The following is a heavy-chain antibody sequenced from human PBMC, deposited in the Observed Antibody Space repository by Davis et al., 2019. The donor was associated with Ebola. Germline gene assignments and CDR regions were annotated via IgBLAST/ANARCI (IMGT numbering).Heavy chain of an antibody. CDR2: INPNSGGT. V-gene: IGHV1-2*04. CDR1: GYTFTSYD. CDR3: AREGYCSGGSCYHLDY. Sequence: ASVKVSCKASGYTFTSYDINWVRQATGQGLEWMGWINPNSGGTNYAQKFQGWVTMTRDTSISTAYMELSRLRSDDTAVYYCAREGYCSGGSCYHLDYWGQGTLVTVSS. J-gene: IGHJ4*02. D-gene: IGHD2-15*01.